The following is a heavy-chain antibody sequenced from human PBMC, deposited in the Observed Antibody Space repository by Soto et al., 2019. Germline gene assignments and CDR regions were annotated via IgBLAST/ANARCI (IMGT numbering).Heavy chain of an antibody. V-gene: IGHV4-59*01. CDR1: GDSINGYY. Sequence: PSETLSLTCTVSGDSINGYYWSWILQPPGKGLEWIGYIYYSGTADYNPSLKSRVTISVDTSKNQFSLKLSSVTAADTAVYYCARDPVNCSGHNCYPNWFDPWGQGTLVTVSS. J-gene: IGHJ5*02. D-gene: IGHD2-15*01. CDR3: ARDPVNCSGHNCYPNWFDP. CDR2: IYYSGTA.